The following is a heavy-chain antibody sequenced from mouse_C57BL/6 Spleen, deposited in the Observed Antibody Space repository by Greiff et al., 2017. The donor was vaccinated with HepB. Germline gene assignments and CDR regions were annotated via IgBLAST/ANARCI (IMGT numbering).Heavy chain of an antibody. J-gene: IGHJ4*01. CDR1: GYTFTSYW. CDR2: IYPGSGST. Sequence: VKLQQPGAELVKPGASVKMSCKASGYTFTSYWITWVKQRPGQGLEWIGDIYPGSGSTNYNEKFKSKATLTVDTSSSTAYMQLSSLTSEDSAVYYCARRGYYGNYVGAMDYWGQGTSVTVSS. D-gene: IGHD2-1*01. CDR3: ARRGYYGNYVGAMDY. V-gene: IGHV1-55*01.